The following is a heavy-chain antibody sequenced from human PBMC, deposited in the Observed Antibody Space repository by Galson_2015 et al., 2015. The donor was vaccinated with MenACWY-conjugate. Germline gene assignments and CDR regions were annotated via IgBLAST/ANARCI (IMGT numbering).Heavy chain of an antibody. V-gene: IGHV3-23*01. CDR2: ISGTSGYT. CDR1: GFIFSAHG. D-gene: IGHD3-3*01. CDR3: AKHHYDFWTGYYEVNWFDS. J-gene: IGHJ5*01. Sequence: SLRLSCAASGFIFSAHGICWVRQIPGKGLEWVSGISGTSGYTHYADSVTGRFTISRDNATNTLYLQMNSVRADDTAVYYCAKHHYDFWTGYYEVNWFDSWGQGVLVTVSS.